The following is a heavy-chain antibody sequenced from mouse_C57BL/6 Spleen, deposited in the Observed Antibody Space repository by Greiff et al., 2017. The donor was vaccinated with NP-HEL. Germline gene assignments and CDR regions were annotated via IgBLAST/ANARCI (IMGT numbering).Heavy chain of an antibody. J-gene: IGHJ1*03. CDR2: IYPGGGYT. CDR1: GYTFTNYW. V-gene: IGHV1-63*01. Sequence: VQVVESGAELVRPGTSVKMSCKASGYTFTNYWIGWAKQRPGHGLEWIGDIYPGGGYTNYNEKFKGKATLTADKSSSTAYMQFSSLTSEDSAIYYCAREGSHFDVWGTGTTVTVSS. CDR3: AREGSHFDV.